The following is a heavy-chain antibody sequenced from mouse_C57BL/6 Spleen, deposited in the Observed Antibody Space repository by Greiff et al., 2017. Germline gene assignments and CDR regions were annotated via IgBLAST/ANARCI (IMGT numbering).Heavy chain of an antibody. D-gene: IGHD1-1*01. Sequence: VQLQQSGAELVRPGASVKLSCKASGYTFTDYYINWVKQRPGQGLEWIVRIYPGSGNTYYNEKFKGKATLTAEKSSSTAYMQLSSLTSEDSAVYFCARGITTDYYAMDYWGQGTSVTVSS. J-gene: IGHJ4*01. CDR2: IYPGSGNT. CDR1: GYTFTDYY. CDR3: ARGITTDYYAMDY. V-gene: IGHV1-76*01.